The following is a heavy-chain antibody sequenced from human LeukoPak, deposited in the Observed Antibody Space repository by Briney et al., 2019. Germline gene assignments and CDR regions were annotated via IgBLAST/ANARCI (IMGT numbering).Heavy chain of an antibody. CDR2: ISGSGNA. Sequence: LAGGSLRLSCAASGFPFSSYAISWVRQAPGKGLEWVSAISGSGNAYYADSVKGRFTVDTDNSKNTLYLQMDSLTVEDTAIYYCAKEKAVVGVPAFDNWGQGTLVTVSS. V-gene: IGHV3-23*01. CDR3: AKEKAVVGVPAFDN. J-gene: IGHJ4*02. D-gene: IGHD6-19*01. CDR1: GFPFSSYA.